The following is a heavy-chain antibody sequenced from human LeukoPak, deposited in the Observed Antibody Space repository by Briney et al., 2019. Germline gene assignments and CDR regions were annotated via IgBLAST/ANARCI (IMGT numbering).Heavy chain of an antibody. CDR1: GFTFSSYA. CDR2: ISYDGSNK. Sequence: GGSLRLSCAASGFTFSSYAMSWVRQAPGKGLEWVAVISYDGSNKYYADSVKGRFTISRDNSKNTLYLQMNSLRAEDTAVYYCAKSMIVVVNHIDFDYWGQGTLVTVSS. V-gene: IGHV3-30-3*02. D-gene: IGHD3-22*01. J-gene: IGHJ4*02. CDR3: AKSMIVVVNHIDFDY.